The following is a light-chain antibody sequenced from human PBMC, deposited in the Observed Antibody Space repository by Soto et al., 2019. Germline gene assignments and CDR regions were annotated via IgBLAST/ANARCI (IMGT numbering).Light chain of an antibody. Sequence: QSALTLPASVSGSPGQSITISCTGTSSDVGGYNYVSWYQQHPGKAPKLMIYDVSNRPSGVSNRFSGSKSGNTAALTISGLQAEDGADYYCSSYTSSSTQDFGTGTKVTVL. J-gene: IGLJ1*01. CDR3: SSYTSSSTQD. CDR2: DVS. CDR1: SSDVGGYNY. V-gene: IGLV2-14*01.